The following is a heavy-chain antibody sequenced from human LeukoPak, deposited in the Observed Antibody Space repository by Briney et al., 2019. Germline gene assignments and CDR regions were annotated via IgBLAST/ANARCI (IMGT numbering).Heavy chain of an antibody. CDR2: INPSGGST. D-gene: IGHD3-9*01. V-gene: IGHV1-46*01. Sequence: ASVKVSCKASGYTFTSYYMHWVRQAPGRGLEWMGIINPSGGSTSYAQKFQGRVTMTRDTSTSTVYMELSSLRSEDTAVYYCARGDILTGYYYYGMDVWGQGTTVTVSS. CDR1: GYTFTSYY. J-gene: IGHJ6*02. CDR3: ARGDILTGYYYYGMDV.